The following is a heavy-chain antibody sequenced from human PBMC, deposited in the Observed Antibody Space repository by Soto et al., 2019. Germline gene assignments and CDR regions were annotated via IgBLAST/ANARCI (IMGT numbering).Heavy chain of an antibody. J-gene: IGHJ4*02. CDR3: VTGHWNYFDY. Sequence: QVQLVESGGGVVQPGWSLRLSCAASGFTFSNNGMHWVRQAPGKGLEWVAFISNDESDTYYVDSVKGRFSISRENSQNTLYLKMNSLRGEDTAVYYCVTGHWNYFDYWGQGTLVTVPS. CDR1: GFTFSNNG. V-gene: IGHV3-30*03. CDR2: ISNDESDT. D-gene: IGHD3-3*01.